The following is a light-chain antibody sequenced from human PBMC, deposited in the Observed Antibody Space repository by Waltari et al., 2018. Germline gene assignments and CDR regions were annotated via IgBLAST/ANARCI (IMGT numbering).Light chain of an antibody. CDR2: DVS. CDR3: SSYTSSSTLV. CDR1: NSDVGGYNY. Sequence: QSALTQPASVSGSSGQSITISCTGTNSDVGGYNYVSWYQQHPGKAPKLMIYDVSNRPSVVSNRFSGSKSGNTASLTISGLQAEDEADYYCSSYTSSSTLVFGGGTKLTVL. J-gene: IGLJ2*01. V-gene: IGLV2-14*03.